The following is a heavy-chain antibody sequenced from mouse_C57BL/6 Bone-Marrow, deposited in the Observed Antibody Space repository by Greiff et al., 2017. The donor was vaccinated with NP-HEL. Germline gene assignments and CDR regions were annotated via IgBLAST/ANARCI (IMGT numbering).Heavy chain of an antibody. J-gene: IGHJ4*01. CDR3: ARPGAMDY. Sequence: EVKLVESGGGLVKPGGSLKLSCAASGFTFSSYAMSWVRQTPEKSLEWVATISDGGSYTYYPDNVKGRFTISRDNAKNNLYLQMSHLKSEDTAMYYCARPGAMDYWGQGTSVTVSA. V-gene: IGHV5-4*03. CDR2: ISDGGSYT. CDR1: GFTFSSYA.